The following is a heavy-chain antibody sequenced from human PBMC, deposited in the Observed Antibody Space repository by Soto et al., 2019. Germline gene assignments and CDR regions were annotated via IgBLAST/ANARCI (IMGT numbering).Heavy chain of an antibody. V-gene: IGHV3-15*01. J-gene: IGHJ4*02. CDR1: GFTFSHSW. CDR2: IKSETDGGTT. CDR3: TTYHYIWGSYRYRWAY. Sequence: VQLVESGGGLVKPGGSLRLSCAASGFTFSHSWMSWVRQVPGKGLEWVARIKSETDGGTTDYAAPVEGRFTISRDDSKNMLFLQMNSLRTEDTAVYYWTTYHYIWGSYRYRWAYWGLGTLVTLSS. D-gene: IGHD3-16*02.